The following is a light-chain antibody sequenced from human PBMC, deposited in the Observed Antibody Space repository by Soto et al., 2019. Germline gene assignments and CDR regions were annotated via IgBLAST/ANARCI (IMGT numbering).Light chain of an antibody. Sequence: DIQMTQSPSSVSASVGDRVTIICRASQGIGIYLAWYQQKPGKAPKLLIYAASTLQSGVPSRFRGSGSGTDFTLTISSLQPEDFATYFCQQANSLPYTFGQGTKVDIK. J-gene: IGKJ2*01. V-gene: IGKV1-12*01. CDR3: QQANSLPYT. CDR1: QGIGIY. CDR2: AAS.